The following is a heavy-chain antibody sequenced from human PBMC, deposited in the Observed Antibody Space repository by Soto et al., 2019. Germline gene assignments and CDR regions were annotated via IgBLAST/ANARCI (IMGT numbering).Heavy chain of an antibody. CDR1: GYTFTGYY. Sequence: QVQLVQSGAEVKKPGASVKVSCKASGYTFTGYYMHWVRQAPGQGLEWMGWINPNSGGTNYAQKFQGWVTMTRDTSISAAYMELSRLRSDDTAVYYCARGFHCEQLWENEVGYYGMDVWGQGTTVTVSS. J-gene: IGHJ6*02. CDR3: ARGFHCEQLWENEVGYYGMDV. D-gene: IGHD6-6*01. V-gene: IGHV1-2*04. CDR2: INPNSGGT.